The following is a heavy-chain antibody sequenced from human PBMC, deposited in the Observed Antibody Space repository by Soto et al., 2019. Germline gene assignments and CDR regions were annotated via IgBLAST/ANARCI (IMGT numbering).Heavy chain of an antibody. J-gene: IGHJ5*02. Sequence: QVQLVQSGAEVKKPGASVKVSCKASGYTFTNYGISWVRQAPGQGLEWMGWISANKGNTNYAQEFQGRVTMTTDTSTSTAYMELWSLRSADTAVYYCAVDGVRSSCYVGSWGQGTLVTVAS. CDR1: GYTFTNYG. CDR3: AVDGVRSSCYVGS. D-gene: IGHD2-2*01. CDR2: ISANKGNT. V-gene: IGHV1-18*01.